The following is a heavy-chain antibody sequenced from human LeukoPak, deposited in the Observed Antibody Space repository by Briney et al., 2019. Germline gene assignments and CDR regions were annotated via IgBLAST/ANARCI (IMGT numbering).Heavy chain of an antibody. D-gene: IGHD6-19*01. CDR2: ISSSGSTI. Sequence: GGSLRLSCAASGYTFSSYEMNWVRQAPGKGLEWVSYISSSGSTIYYADSVKGQFTISRDNAKNSLYLQMNSLRAEDTAVYYCAREPWSSGWLYFDYWGQGTLVTVSS. CDR1: GYTFSSYE. V-gene: IGHV3-48*03. CDR3: AREPWSSGWLYFDY. J-gene: IGHJ4*02.